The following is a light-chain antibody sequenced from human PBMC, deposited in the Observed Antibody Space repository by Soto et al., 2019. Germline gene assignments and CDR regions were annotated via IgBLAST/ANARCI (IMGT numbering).Light chain of an antibody. Sequence: EIVLTQSPGTLSLSPGERATLSCRASQSVDSKYLAWYQQKPGQAPRLLIYGASSRATGIPDRFSGGGSGTDFTLTFSRLEPEDFAVYFCQHYGSSPPYTFGQGTKVDIK. CDR1: QSVDSKY. CDR2: GAS. V-gene: IGKV3-20*01. CDR3: QHYGSSPPYT. J-gene: IGKJ2*01.